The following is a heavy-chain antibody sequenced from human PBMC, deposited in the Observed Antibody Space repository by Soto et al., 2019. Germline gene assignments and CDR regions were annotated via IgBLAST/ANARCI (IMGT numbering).Heavy chain of an antibody. CDR2: IYPGDSDT. Sequence: GESLKISCKGSGYSFTSYWIGWVRQMPGKGLEWMGIIYPGDSDTRYSPSFQGQVTISADKSISTAYLQWSSLKASDTAMYYCARTLGYCSTTSCSGHFDYWGQGTLVTVSS. D-gene: IGHD2-2*01. V-gene: IGHV5-51*01. J-gene: IGHJ4*02. CDR3: ARTLGYCSTTSCSGHFDY. CDR1: GYSFTSYW.